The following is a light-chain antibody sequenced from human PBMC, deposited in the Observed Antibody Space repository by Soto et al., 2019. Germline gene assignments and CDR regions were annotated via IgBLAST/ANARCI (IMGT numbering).Light chain of an antibody. Sequence: QSALTQPASVSASPGQSVTISCTGTSSDVGGYNYVSWYQQHPGKAPKLMIYDVSKRPSGVPDRFSGSKSGNTASLTISGLQAEDEADYYCCSYAGSYTFVVFGGGTKLTVL. CDR1: SSDVGGYNY. V-gene: IGLV2-11*01. CDR3: CSYAGSYTFVV. CDR2: DVS. J-gene: IGLJ2*01.